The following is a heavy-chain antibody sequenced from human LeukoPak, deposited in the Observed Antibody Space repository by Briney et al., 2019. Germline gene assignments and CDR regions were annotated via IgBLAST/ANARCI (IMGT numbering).Heavy chain of an antibody. V-gene: IGHV4-34*01. CDR1: GGSFSGYY. CDR3: ARLRRWLQLLRGSNSGHAFDI. CDR2: INHSGST. D-gene: IGHD5-24*01. J-gene: IGHJ3*02. Sequence: PSETLSLTCAVYGGSFSGYYWSWIRQPPGKGLEWIGEINHSGSTNYNPSLKSRVTISVDTSKNQFSLKLSSVTAADTAVYYCARLRRWLQLLRGSNSGHAFDIWGQGTMVTVSS.